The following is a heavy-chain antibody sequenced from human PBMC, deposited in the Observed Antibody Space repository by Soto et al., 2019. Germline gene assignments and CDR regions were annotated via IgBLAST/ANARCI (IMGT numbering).Heavy chain of an antibody. V-gene: IGHV2-5*02. Sequence: IPLKASGPTLVKPTQTLTLSCTFSGFSLNTRGVGVGWIRQTPGQAPEWLALLYWDDDKGSTPSLNSRLTITKDTSKNQVVLTVTDMDPVDTATYYGAHRPRGYSYYFDYWGQGTLVTVSS. J-gene: IGHJ4*02. D-gene: IGHD5-18*01. CDR3: AHRPRGYSYYFDY. CDR1: GFSLNTRGVG. CDR2: LYWDDDK.